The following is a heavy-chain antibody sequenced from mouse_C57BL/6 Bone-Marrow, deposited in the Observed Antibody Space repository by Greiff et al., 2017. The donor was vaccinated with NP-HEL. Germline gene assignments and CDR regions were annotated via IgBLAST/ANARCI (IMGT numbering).Heavy chain of an antibody. CDR3: SRAYGNYLDY. V-gene: IGHV3-6*01. CDR2: ISYDGSY. J-gene: IGHJ2*01. D-gene: IGHD2-10*02. Sequence: EVKLVESGPGLVKPSQSLSLTCSVTGYSITSGYYWNWIRRFPGNKLEWVGSISYDGSYTSRPSLKNPISITRDPSKNQFFLKLNSSTAEDTATYYCSRAYGNYLDYWGQGTTRTASS. CDR1: GYSITSGYY.